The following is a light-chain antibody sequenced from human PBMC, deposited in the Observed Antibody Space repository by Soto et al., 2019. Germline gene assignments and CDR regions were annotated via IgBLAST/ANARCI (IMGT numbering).Light chain of an antibody. CDR3: QQYNNWPPWT. Sequence: EIVMTQSPATLYVSPGERATLSCRASQSVSSNLAWYQQKPGQAPRLLIYGASTRATGIPARFSGSVSGTEFTLNISSLHSEDFAVYYCQQYNNWPPWTFGQGTKVEIK. CDR2: GAS. V-gene: IGKV3-15*01. CDR1: QSVSSN. J-gene: IGKJ1*01.